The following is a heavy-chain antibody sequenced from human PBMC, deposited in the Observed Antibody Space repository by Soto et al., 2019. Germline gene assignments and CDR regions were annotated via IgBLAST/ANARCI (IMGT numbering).Heavy chain of an antibody. Sequence: GESLKISCKGSGYNFATYWIVWVRQMPGKGLEWMGIVYPGDSDTRYSPSFQGQVTMSADKSLNTAYLQWDNLKTSDTAMYYCARRAATFNWFDPWGQGTLVTVSS. CDR3: ARRAATFNWFDP. J-gene: IGHJ5*02. D-gene: IGHD6-13*01. CDR1: GYNFATYW. V-gene: IGHV5-51*01. CDR2: VYPGDSDT.